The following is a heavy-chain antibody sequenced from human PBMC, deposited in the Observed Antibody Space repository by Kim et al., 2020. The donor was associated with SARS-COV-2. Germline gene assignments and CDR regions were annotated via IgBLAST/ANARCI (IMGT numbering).Heavy chain of an antibody. V-gene: IGHV1-69*04. J-gene: IGHJ4*02. D-gene: IGHD5-12*01. Sequence: SVKVSCKASGGTFSSYAISWVRQAPGQGLEWMGRIIPILGIANYAQKFQGRVTITADKSTSTAYMELSSLRSEDTAVYYCARGSPPGGWLHEYYFDYWGQGTLVTVSS. CDR1: GGTFSSYA. CDR2: IIPILGIA. CDR3: ARGSPPGGWLHEYYFDY.